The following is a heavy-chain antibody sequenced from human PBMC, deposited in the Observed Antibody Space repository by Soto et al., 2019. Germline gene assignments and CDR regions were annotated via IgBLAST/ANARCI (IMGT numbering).Heavy chain of an antibody. Sequence: QVQLVQSGPEVKKSGSSVKVSCKLSGGTFTTDTISWLRRAPGQGLEWMGRIIPILGTGNYAQKFQGRVTITENKSTNPGYMSLSSLTSEDTAVYYCAREEGSSNIVTFPFYYLDVWGNGTTVTVSS. CDR2: IIPILGTG. J-gene: IGHJ6*03. V-gene: IGHV1-69*08. CDR1: GGTFTTDT. D-gene: IGHD5-12*01. CDR3: AREEGSSNIVTFPFYYLDV.